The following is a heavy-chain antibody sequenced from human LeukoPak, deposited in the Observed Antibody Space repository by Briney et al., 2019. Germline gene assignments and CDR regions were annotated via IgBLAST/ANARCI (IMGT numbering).Heavy chain of an antibody. Sequence: GVSLSFYCSASRFTLSAYYMRWHPQATGKGLEGVLYISSSGSTIYYADPVKGQFTISRDNAKNSLYLQMHSLRAENTAVYYCARDLNRYCYFYIDVWGKETTVTVSS. CDR1: RFTLSAYY. D-gene: IGHD1-14*01. CDR3: ARDLNRYCYFYIDV. J-gene: IGHJ6*03. V-gene: IGHV3-11*04. CDR2: ISSSGSTI.